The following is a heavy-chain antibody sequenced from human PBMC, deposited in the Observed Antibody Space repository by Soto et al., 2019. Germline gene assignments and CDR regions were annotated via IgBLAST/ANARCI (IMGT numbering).Heavy chain of an antibody. V-gene: IGHV4-34*01. CDR1: GGSFSGYY. J-gene: IGHJ4*02. CDR3: ARGRGRVGYYFDY. Sequence: QVQLQQWGAGLLKPSETLSLTCAVYGGSFSGYYWSWIRQPPGKGLEWIGGINHSGSTNYNPSLKSRVTISVDTSKNQFSLKLSSVTAADTAVYYCARGRGRVGYYFDYWGQGTLVTVSS. D-gene: IGHD1-26*01. CDR2: INHSGST.